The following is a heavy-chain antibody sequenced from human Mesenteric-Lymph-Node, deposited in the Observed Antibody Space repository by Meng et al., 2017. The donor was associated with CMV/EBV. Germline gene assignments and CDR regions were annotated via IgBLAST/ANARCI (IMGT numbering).Heavy chain of an antibody. J-gene: IGHJ5*02. CDR2: ISSSSSYI. CDR1: GFTFSDYY. CDR3: ARVPHHDYIRT. V-gene: IGHV3-21*01. D-gene: IGHD4-11*01. Sequence: GGSLRLSCAASGFTFSDYYMSWVRQAPGKGLEWVSSISSSSSYIYYADSVKGRFTISRDNAKNSLYLQMNSLRAEDTAVYYCARVPHHDYIRTWGQGTLVTVSS.